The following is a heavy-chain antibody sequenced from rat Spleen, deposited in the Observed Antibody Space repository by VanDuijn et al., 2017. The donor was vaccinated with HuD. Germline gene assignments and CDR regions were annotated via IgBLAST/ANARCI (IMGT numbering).Heavy chain of an antibody. V-gene: IGHV5-25*01. CDR1: GFTFTNYY. CDR2: INTGGGNT. CDR3: VRLLGAPDWYFDF. J-gene: IGHJ1*01. D-gene: IGHD5-1*01. Sequence: EVQLVESGGGLVQPGRSMKLSCAASGFTFTNYYMAWVRQAPTKGLEWVASINTGGGNTYYRDSVKGRFTISRDNAKSTLYLQMDSLRSEDTATYYCVRLLGAPDWYFDFWGPGTMVTVSS.